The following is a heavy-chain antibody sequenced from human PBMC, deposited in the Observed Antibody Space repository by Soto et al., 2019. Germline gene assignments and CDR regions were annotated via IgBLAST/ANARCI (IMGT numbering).Heavy chain of an antibody. CDR1: GFTFDDYA. J-gene: IGHJ6*03. CDR2: ISWNSGSI. D-gene: IGHD5-12*01. V-gene: IGHV3-9*01. Sequence: EVQLVESGGGLVQPGRSLRLSCAASGFTFDDYAMHWVRQAPGKGLEWVSGISWNSGSIGYADSVKGRFTISRDNAKNSLYLQMNILRAEDTALYYCAKDSRIGGYDKYYFYMDVWGKGTTVTVSS. CDR3: AKDSRIGGYDKYYFYMDV.